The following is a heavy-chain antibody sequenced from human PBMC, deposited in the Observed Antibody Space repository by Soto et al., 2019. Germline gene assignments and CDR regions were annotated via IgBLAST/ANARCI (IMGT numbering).Heavy chain of an antibody. Sequence: PSETLSLTCTVSGGSISSGDYYWSWIRQPPGKGLEWIGYIYYSGSTYYNPSLKSRVTISVDTSKNQFSLKLSSVTAADTAVYYCARVSYYDSSGYYSFDYWGQGTLVNVSS. J-gene: IGHJ4*02. D-gene: IGHD3-22*01. V-gene: IGHV4-30-4*01. CDR3: ARVSYYDSSGYYSFDY. CDR1: GGSISSGDYY. CDR2: IYYSGST.